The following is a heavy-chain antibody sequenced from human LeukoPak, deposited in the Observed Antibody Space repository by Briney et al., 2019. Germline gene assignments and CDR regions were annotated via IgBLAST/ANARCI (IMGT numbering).Heavy chain of an antibody. Sequence: GGSLRLSCAASGFTLDDYAMHWVRQAPGKGLEWVSGTSWNSGSIGYADSVKGRFTISRDNAKNSLYLQMNSLRAEDMALYYCAKDKGYGSGSYNYFDYWGQGALVTVSS. CDR3: AKDKGYGSGSYNYFDY. CDR2: TSWNSGSI. D-gene: IGHD3-10*01. V-gene: IGHV3-9*03. J-gene: IGHJ4*02. CDR1: GFTLDDYA.